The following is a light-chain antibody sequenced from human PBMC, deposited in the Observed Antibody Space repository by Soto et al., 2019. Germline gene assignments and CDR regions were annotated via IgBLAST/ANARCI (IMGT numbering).Light chain of an antibody. Sequence: QAVVTQPPSASGTPGQRVTISCSGSSSNIGSNTVSWYRQLPGTAPKLLIYTNNQRPSGVPDRFSGSKSGTSASLAISGLQSQDEAAYYCAVWDDSMNGPVFGGGTKLTVL. CDR1: SSNIGSNT. CDR3: AVWDDSMNGPV. CDR2: TNN. J-gene: IGLJ3*02. V-gene: IGLV1-44*01.